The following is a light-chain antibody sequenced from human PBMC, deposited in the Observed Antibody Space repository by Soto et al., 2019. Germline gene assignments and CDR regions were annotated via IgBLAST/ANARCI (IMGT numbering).Light chain of an antibody. Sequence: IVMTHAPATLSVSPGDRATLSCRASQRCISNLAWDQQKPGQAPRLVTHGTPTRATSIPARFSGSGSGTEFTRTISWLQSEDFADYYCQQYNNWPPWTFGQGSKVDIK. CDR3: QQYNNWPPWT. CDR2: GTP. J-gene: IGKJ1*01. CDR1: QRCISN. V-gene: IGKV3-15*01.